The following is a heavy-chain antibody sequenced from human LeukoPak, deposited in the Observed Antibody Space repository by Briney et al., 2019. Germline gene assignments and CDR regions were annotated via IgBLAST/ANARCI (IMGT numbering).Heavy chain of an antibody. CDR2: IYYSGST. Sequence: KTSETLSLTCTVSGGSISSSSYYWGWIRQPPGKGLEWIGSIYYSGSTYYNPSLKSRVTISVDTSKNQFSLKLSSVTAADTAVYYCARERYCTNGVCYNPEYYFDYWGQGTLVTVSS. J-gene: IGHJ4*02. V-gene: IGHV4-39*07. CDR3: ARERYCTNGVCYNPEYYFDY. D-gene: IGHD2-8*01. CDR1: GGSISSSSYY.